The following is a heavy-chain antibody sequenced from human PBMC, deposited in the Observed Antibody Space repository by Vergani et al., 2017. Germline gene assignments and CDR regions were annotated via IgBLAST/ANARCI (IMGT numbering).Heavy chain of an antibody. CDR3: ARSPWESRFDY. V-gene: IGHV4-34*01. D-gene: IGHD1-26*01. Sequence: QVQLQQWGAGLLKPSETLSLTCAVYGGSFSGYYWSWIRQPPGKGLEWIGEINHSGSTNYNPSLKSRVTISVDTSKNQFSLKLSSVTAADTAVYYCARSPWESRFDYWGQGTLVTVSS. CDR1: GGSFSGYY. CDR2: INHSGST. J-gene: IGHJ4*02.